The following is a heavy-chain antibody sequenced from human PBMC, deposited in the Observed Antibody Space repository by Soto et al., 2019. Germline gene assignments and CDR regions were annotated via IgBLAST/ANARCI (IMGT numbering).Heavy chain of an antibody. CDR2: ISYDGSNK. J-gene: IGHJ4*02. V-gene: IGHV3-30-3*01. CDR1: GFTFSSYA. Sequence: QVQLVESGGGVVQPGRSLRLSCAASGFTFSSYAMHWVRQAPGKGLEWVAVISYDGSNKYYADSVKGRFTISRDNSKNTLYLQMNSLRAEDTAVYYCARGGSLVRGYIDYWGQGTLVTVSS. CDR3: ARGGSLVRGYIDY. D-gene: IGHD3-10*01.